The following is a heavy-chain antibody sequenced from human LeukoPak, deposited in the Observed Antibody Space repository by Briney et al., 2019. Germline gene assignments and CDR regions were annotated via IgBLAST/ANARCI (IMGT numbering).Heavy chain of an antibody. CDR1: GCTFSDYW. CDR3: ARDRGPRTGFMVREAYDY. CDR2: INTDGSIT. D-gene: IGHD3-10*01. Sequence: GGCLRLSCAASGCTFSDYWVHWVRQAPGKGLVWVSRINTDGSITNYADSVKGRFSISRDNAKNTLYLQMSSLRAEDTAVYYCARDRGPRTGFMVREAYDYWGQGTLVTVSS. J-gene: IGHJ4*02. V-gene: IGHV3-74*01.